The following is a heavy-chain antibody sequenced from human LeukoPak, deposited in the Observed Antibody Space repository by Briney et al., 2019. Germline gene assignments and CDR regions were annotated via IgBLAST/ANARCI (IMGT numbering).Heavy chain of an antibody. CDR3: AKRGELPLNYFDY. CDR1: GFTFTKYW. J-gene: IGHJ4*02. V-gene: IGHV3-7*03. CDR2: IKQDGSDK. Sequence: GDSLRLSCAASGFTFTKYWMTWVRQAPGKGLEWVGNIKQDGSDKNYMDSVKGRFTISRDNTKNSVYLQMSSLRAEDTAVYYRAKRGELPLNYFDYWGQGTLVTVSS. D-gene: IGHD1-26*01.